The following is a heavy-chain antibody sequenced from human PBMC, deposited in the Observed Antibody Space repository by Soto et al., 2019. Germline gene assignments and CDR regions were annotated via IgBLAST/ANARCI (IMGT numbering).Heavy chain of an antibody. D-gene: IGHD3-3*01. CDR3: ARVSDFWSGRFDY. J-gene: IGHJ4*02. CDR2: IKQDGSEK. CDR1: GFTFSSYW. V-gene: IGHV3-7*01. Sequence: EVQLVESGGGLVQPGGSLRLSCAASGFTFSSYWMSWVRQAPGKGLEWVANIKQDGSEKYYVDSVKGRFTISRDNAKNSLYLQMNSLRAEDTAVYYCARVSDFWSGRFDYWGQGTLVTVSS.